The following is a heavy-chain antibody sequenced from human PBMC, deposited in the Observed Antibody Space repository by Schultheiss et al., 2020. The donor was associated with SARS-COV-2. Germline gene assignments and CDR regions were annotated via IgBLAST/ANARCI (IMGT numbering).Heavy chain of an antibody. CDR2: IYNTGSV. Sequence: GESLKISCAASGFTVSTNYMSWVRQTQGRGLEWVSVIYNTGSVNYADSVKGRFTMSRDSSKNTVDLQMDSLRDEDTAVYYCARVISPSDYGYDLPRFFDYWGQGVRVTVSS. J-gene: IGHJ4*02. CDR1: GFTVSTNY. CDR3: ARVISPSDYGYDLPRFFDY. D-gene: IGHD5-12*01. V-gene: IGHV3-66*01.